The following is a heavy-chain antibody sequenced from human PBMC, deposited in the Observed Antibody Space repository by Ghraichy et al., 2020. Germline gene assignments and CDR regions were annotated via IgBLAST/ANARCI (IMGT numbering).Heavy chain of an antibody. D-gene: IGHD1-26*01. CDR3: ARRVVGATIHYFDY. CDR2: IYPGDSDT. V-gene: IGHV5-51*01. J-gene: IGHJ4*02. Sequence: GGSLRLSCKGSGYSFTSYWVAWVRQMPGKGLEWMGIIYPGDSDTRYSPSFQGQVTISADKSISTVYLQWSSLKASDTAMYYCARRVVGATIHYFDYWGQGTLVTVSS. CDR1: GYSFTSYW.